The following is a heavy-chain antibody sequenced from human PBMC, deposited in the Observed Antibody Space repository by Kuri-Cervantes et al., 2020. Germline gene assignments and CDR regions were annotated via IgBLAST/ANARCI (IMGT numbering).Heavy chain of an antibody. CDR3: ARDHQAGWSSGWYSAGNYYYMDV. Sequence: SETLSLTCTVSGGSISSSSYYWSWIRQPPGKGLEWIGYIYYSGSTNYNPSLKSRVTISVDTSKNQFSLKLSSVTAADTAVYYCARDHQAGWSSGWYSAGNYYYMDVWGKGTTVTVSS. J-gene: IGHJ6*03. CDR2: IYYSGST. V-gene: IGHV4-61*01. D-gene: IGHD6-19*01. CDR1: GGSISSSSYY.